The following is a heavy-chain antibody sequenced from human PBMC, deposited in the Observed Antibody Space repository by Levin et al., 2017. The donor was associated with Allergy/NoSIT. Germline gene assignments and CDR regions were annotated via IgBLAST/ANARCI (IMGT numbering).Heavy chain of an antibody. Sequence: ASVKVSCKASGYTFTDYYMHWVRQAPGQGLEWMGWINPNSGDTKYAQKFQGRVTMTRDTSISITYMELSRLRSDDTAVYFCMRAVTQDYFDYWGQGTLVTVSS. V-gene: IGHV1-2*02. CDR2: INPNSGDT. CDR3: MRAVTQDYFDY. CDR1: GYTFTDYY. J-gene: IGHJ4*02.